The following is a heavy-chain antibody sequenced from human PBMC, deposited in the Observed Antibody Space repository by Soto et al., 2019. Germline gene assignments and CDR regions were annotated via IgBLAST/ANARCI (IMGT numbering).Heavy chain of an antibody. J-gene: IGHJ4*02. D-gene: IGHD3-9*01. CDR2: IYYSGST. Sequence: SETLSLTCTVSGGSIRSYYWSWIRQPPGKGLEWIGNIYYSGSTNYNPSLKSRVTISVDTSKNQFSLKLSSVTAADTAVYYCARPVTGYHNYFDYWGQGALVTVSS. V-gene: IGHV4-59*08. CDR3: ARPVTGYHNYFDY. CDR1: GGSIRSYY.